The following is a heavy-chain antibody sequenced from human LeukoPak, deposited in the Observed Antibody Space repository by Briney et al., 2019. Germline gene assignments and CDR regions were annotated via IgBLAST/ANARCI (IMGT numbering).Heavy chain of an antibody. D-gene: IGHD1-1*01. CDR3: AKAPRVRVYFDY. V-gene: IGHV3-23*01. CDR2: ISGGGGST. CDR1: GFTFSSYA. Sequence: GGSLRLSCAASGFTFSSYAMGWVRQAPGKGLEWVSAISGGGGSTYYADSVKGRFTISRDNSKNTLYLQMNSLRAEDTAVYYCAKAPRVRVYFDYWGQGTLVTVSS. J-gene: IGHJ4*02.